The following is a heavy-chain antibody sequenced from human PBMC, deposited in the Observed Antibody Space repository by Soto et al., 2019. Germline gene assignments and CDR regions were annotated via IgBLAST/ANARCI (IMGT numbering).Heavy chain of an antibody. CDR1: GFTFSNAW. CDR3: TTLGHYYDTSPLDV. D-gene: IGHD3-22*01. V-gene: IGHV3-15*07. J-gene: IGHJ6*02. CDR2: IKSKTDGGTT. Sequence: GGSLRLSCAASGFTFSNAWMNVVRQAPGGGLEWVGRIKSKTDGGTTDYAAPLKGRFTISRDDSKNTLYLEMNSLTTEDTALYCCTTLGHYYDTSPLDVWGQGTTVTVSS.